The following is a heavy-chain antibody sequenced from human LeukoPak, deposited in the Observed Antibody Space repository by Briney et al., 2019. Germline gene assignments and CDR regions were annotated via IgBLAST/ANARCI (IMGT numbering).Heavy chain of an antibody. CDR3: AKGTSSGDYSDYIDY. V-gene: IGHV3-23*01. D-gene: IGHD3-22*01. CDR1: GFTFSSYA. CDR2: ISGSGGST. J-gene: IGHJ4*02. Sequence: GGSLRLSCAASGFTFSSYAMSWVRQAPGKGLEWVSAISGSGGSTYYADSVKGRFTISRDSSKNTLYLQMNSLRAEDTAVYYCAKGTSSGDYSDYIDYWGQGTLVTVSS.